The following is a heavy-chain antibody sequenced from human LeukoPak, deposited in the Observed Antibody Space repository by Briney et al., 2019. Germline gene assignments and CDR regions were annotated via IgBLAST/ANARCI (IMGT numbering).Heavy chain of an antibody. CDR2: VDPEDGET. CDR1: GYTFTDYY. V-gene: IGHV1-69-2*01. D-gene: IGHD1-26*01. J-gene: IGHJ4*02. CDR3: ATYWELLGNLAFDY. Sequence: ASVKVSRKVSGYTFTDYYMHWVQQPPGKGLEWMGLVDPEDGETIYAEKFQGRVTITADTSTDTAYMELSSLRSEDTAVYYCATYWELLGNLAFDYWGQGTLVTVSS.